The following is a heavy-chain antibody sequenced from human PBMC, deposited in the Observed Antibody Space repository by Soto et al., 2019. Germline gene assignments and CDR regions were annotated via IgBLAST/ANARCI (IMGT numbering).Heavy chain of an antibody. V-gene: IGHV4-39*01. CDR3: ARLGGYVSVGYYYLWDS. CDR2: INHSGST. Sequence: SETLSLTCRVSDGSMNSDSSYWGWIRQPPGKGLEWIGVINHSGSTYHNLSLKGRVTMSVDASRNQFSLKLTSMTAADTAVYYXARLGGYVSVGYYYLWDSWGQGTLVTSPQ. CDR1: DGSMNSDSSY. J-gene: IGHJ4*02. D-gene: IGHD3-22*01.